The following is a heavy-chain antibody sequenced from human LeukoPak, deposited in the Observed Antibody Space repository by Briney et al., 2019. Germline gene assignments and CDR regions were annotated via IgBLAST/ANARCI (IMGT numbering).Heavy chain of an antibody. CDR1: GGSMSSCF. V-gene: IGHV4-4*07. Sequence: SETLSLTCLVSGGSMSSCFWSWIRQPAGKGPEWIGRFYYSGSTNYNPSLKSRVTISVDTSKNQFSLKLSSVTAADTAVYYCARDMGEPYYYYYMDVWGKGTTVTVSS. CDR3: ARDMGEPYYYYYMDV. CDR2: FYYSGST. D-gene: IGHD1-14*01. J-gene: IGHJ6*03.